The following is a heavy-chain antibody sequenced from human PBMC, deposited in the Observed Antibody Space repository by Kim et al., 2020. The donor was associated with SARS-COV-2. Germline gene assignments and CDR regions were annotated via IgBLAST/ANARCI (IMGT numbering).Heavy chain of an antibody. V-gene: IGHV6-1*01. J-gene: IGHJ4*02. Sequence: SQTLSLTCAISGDSVSSNSAAWNWIRQSPSRGLEWLGRTYYRSKWYNDYAVSVKSRITINPDTSKNQFSLQLNSVTPEDTAVYYCALALGYCSSTSCYDQFDYWGQGTLVTVSS. CDR1: GDSVSSNSAA. CDR2: TYYRSKWYN. CDR3: ALALGYCSSTSCYDQFDY. D-gene: IGHD2-2*01.